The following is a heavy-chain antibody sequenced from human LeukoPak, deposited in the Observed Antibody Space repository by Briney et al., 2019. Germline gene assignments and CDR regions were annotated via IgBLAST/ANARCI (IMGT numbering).Heavy chain of an antibody. CDR1: GGSFSGYY. Sequence: PSETLSFTCAVYGGSFSGYYWSWIRQPPGKGLEWIGEINHSGSTNYNPSLKSRVTISVDTSKNQFSLKLRSVTAADTAVYYCARPGRGYTATHYYYYMXVWGKGTTVTV. V-gene: IGHV4-34*01. D-gene: IGHD3-16*02. CDR2: INHSGST. J-gene: IGHJ6*03. CDR3: ARPGRGYTATHYYYYMXV.